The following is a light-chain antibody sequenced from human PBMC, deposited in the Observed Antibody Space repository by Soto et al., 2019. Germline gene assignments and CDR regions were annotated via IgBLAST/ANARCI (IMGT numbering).Light chain of an antibody. CDR1: QSISIY. V-gene: IGKV1-39*01. CDR2: AAS. J-gene: IGKJ2*01. Sequence: DIQMTQSPSSLSASVGDRVTITCRASQSISIYLNWYQQKPGKAPKLLIYAASSLQSGVPSRFSGSGSGTDFTLTISSLQPEDFATYYCQQSYSTPEGGMYTFGQGTKLEIK. CDR3: QQSYSTPEGGMYT.